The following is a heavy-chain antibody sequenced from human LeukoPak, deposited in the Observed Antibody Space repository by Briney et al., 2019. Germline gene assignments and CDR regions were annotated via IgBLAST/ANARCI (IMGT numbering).Heavy chain of an antibody. Sequence: SETLSLTCTVSGGSMSPYYWNWIRQPPGKGLEWIGYIYYSGSTNYNPSLKSRVTISIDTSKNQLSLKLSSVTAADTAVYYCVRDGGSYWGQGTLVTVSS. CDR3: VRDGGSY. V-gene: IGHV4-59*01. D-gene: IGHD1-26*01. CDR2: IYYSGST. J-gene: IGHJ4*02. CDR1: GGSMSPYY.